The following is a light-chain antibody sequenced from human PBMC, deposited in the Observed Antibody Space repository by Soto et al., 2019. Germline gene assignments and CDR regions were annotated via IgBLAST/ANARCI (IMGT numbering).Light chain of an antibody. Sequence: QSVLTQSPSASASLGASVKLTCTLNSGHSSSAIAWHQQQPEKGPRYLMNFNSDGSHSKGDGIPDRFSGSSSGAERYLTISSLQSEDEADYYCQTWGTGIFGGGTQLTVL. V-gene: IGLV4-69*01. CDR2: FNSDGSH. CDR1: SGHSSSA. CDR3: QTWGTGI. J-gene: IGLJ2*01.